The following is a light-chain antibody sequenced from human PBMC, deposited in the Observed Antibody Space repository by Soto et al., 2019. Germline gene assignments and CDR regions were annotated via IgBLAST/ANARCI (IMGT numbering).Light chain of an antibody. J-gene: IGKJ3*01. CDR1: QSVFYSTNNKNY. Sequence: DIVMTQSPDSLTVSLGERATINCKSSQSVFYSTNNKNYLAWYQQKPGQPPKLLIYWASTRESGVPDRFSGSGSGTDFTLTSSSLQAEDVAVYYCQQYYSPPPLFGPGTKVDIK. V-gene: IGKV4-1*01. CDR3: QQYYSPPPL. CDR2: WAS.